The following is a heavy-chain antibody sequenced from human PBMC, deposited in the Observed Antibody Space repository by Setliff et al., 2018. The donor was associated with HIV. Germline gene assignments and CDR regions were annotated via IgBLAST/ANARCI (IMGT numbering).Heavy chain of an antibody. D-gene: IGHD6-6*01. CDR1: GYSFTNYA. J-gene: IGHJ3*02. V-gene: IGHV1-3*01. Sequence: ASVKVSCKAFGYSFTNYAMHWVRQAPGQRLEWMGWINVGNDNTTYSQRLQDRVTIARDTSASTAYMELSSLRSEDTAVYYCARGHSSSAYDAYDIWGQGTMVTVSS. CDR2: INVGNDNT. CDR3: ARGHSSSAYDAYDI.